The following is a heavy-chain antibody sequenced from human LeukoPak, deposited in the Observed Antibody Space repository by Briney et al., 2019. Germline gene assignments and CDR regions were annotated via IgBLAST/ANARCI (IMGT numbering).Heavy chain of an antibody. D-gene: IGHD2-15*01. V-gene: IGHV3-23*01. CDR1: GFTFSSYA. CDR2: ISGSGGST. J-gene: IGHJ4*02. CDR3: AKAGYCSGGSCYYFDY. Sequence: GGSLRLSCAASGFTFSSYAMSRVRQAPGKGLEWVSAISGSGGSTYYADSVKGRFTISRDNSKNTLYLQMNSLRAEDTAVYYCAKAGYCSGGSCYYFDYWGQGTLVTVSS.